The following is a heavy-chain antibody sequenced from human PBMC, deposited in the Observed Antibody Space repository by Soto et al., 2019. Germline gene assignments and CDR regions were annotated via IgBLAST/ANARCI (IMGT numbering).Heavy chain of an antibody. CDR3: ARDRYCNGGSCYSGDNYYYGMDV. CDR2: IYYSGST. J-gene: IGHJ6*02. CDR1: GGSISSGGYY. D-gene: IGHD2-15*01. Sequence: SETLSLTCTVSGGSISSGGYYWSWIRQHPGKGLEWIGYIYYSGSTYYNPSLKSRVTISVDTSKNQFSLKLSSVTAADTAVYYCARDRYCNGGSCYSGDNYYYGMDVWGQGTTVTVSS. V-gene: IGHV4-31*03.